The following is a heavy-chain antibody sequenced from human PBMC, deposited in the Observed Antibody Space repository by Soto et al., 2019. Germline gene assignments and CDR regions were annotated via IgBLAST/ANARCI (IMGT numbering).Heavy chain of an antibody. Sequence: EVQLLESGGGLLQPGGSLRLSCAASGFTFRSYAMSWXRXXXXXXXXXXXXXXXXGGSTYYADSVKGRFTISRDNSKNALXLQMNSLXXXDXXXXXXXXXXXXXXXXXXXXXXXXXXXXXGQGTLVTVSS. CDR3: XXXXXXXXXXXXXXXXXXXXXX. J-gene: IGHJ4*02. V-gene: IGHV3-23*01. CDR1: GFTFRSYA. CDR2: XXXXGGST.